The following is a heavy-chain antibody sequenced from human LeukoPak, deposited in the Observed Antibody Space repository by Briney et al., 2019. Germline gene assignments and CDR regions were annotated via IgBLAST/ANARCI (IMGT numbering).Heavy chain of an antibody. J-gene: IGHJ4*02. CDR1: GGSISSGGYY. CDR3: ARGGTRPDYYFDY. Sequence: SETLSLTCTVSGGSISSGGYYWSWIRQHPGKGLEWIGYIYYSGSTNYNPSLKSRVTISVDTSKNQFSLKLSSVTAADTAVYYCARGGTRPDYYFDYWGQGTLLTVSS. CDR2: IYYSGST. D-gene: IGHD2-2*01. V-gene: IGHV4-61*08.